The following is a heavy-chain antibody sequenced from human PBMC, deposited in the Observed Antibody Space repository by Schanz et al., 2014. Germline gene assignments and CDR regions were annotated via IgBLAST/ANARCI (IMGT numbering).Heavy chain of an antibody. J-gene: IGHJ3*01. CDR2: MQPDSGKT. V-gene: IGHV1-8*01. Sequence: QVQLVQSGAELRKPGTSVKVSCKTSGYTFSNDDINWVRQAIGQGPEWMGWMQPDSGKTHYAQKFQGWVTMTRDTSISTAYMEVSRLKSDDTAVYYCATMWGYCTATACQILEVLDVWGQGTMVTVSS. CDR1: GYTFSNDD. CDR3: ATMWGYCTATACQILEVLDV. D-gene: IGHD2-8*02.